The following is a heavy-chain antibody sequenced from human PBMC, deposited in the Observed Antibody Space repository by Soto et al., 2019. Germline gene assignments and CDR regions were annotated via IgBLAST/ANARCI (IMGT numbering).Heavy chain of an antibody. CDR1: GGSISSGGYY. Sequence: NPSETLSLTCTVSGGSISSGGYYWSWIRQHPGKGLEWIGYIYYSGSTYYNPSLKSRVTISVDTSKNQFSLKLSSVTAADTAVYYCARDAARDGYNEFDYWGQGTLVTVSS. J-gene: IGHJ4*02. CDR3: ARDAARDGYNEFDY. CDR2: IYYSGST. V-gene: IGHV4-31*03. D-gene: IGHD5-12*01.